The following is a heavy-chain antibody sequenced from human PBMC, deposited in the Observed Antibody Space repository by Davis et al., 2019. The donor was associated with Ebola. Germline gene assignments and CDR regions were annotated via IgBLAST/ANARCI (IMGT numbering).Heavy chain of an antibody. Sequence: ASVKVSCKASGYTFTSHGISWVRQAPGQGLEWMGWISGYEDNTNYAPRFQGRITLTKDRATSTVYMELRSLTSDDTADYYCARGHTYGRWDDWFDPWGQGTLVTVSS. J-gene: IGHJ5*02. CDR2: ISGYEDNT. V-gene: IGHV1-18*01. CDR1: GYTFTSHG. D-gene: IGHD5-18*01. CDR3: ARGHTYGRWDDWFDP.